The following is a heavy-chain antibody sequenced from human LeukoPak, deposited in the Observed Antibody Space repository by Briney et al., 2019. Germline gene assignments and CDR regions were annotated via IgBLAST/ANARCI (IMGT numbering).Heavy chain of an antibody. CDR2: IKQDGSEK. V-gene: IGHV3-7*03. CDR1: GFTFSSYW. CDR3: AKDRTPSYYYGSGTFDY. J-gene: IGHJ4*02. D-gene: IGHD3-10*01. Sequence: QPGGSLRLSCAASGFTFSSYWMSWVRQAPGKGLEWVANIKQDGSEKYYVDSVKGRFTISRDNAKNSLYLQMNSLRTEDTALYYCAKDRTPSYYYGSGTFDYWGQGTLVTVSS.